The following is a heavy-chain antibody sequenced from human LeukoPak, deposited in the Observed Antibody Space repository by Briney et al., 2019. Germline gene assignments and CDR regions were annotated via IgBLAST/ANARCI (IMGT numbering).Heavy chain of an antibody. CDR1: GGSISSYY. Sequence: KPSETLSLTCTVYGGSISSYYWSWIRQPAGKGLEWIGRIYTSGSTNYNPSLKSRATMSVDTSKNQFSLKLSSVTAADTAVYYCARNYDFWSGYLQPWGQGTLVTVSS. D-gene: IGHD3-3*01. J-gene: IGHJ5*02. V-gene: IGHV4-4*07. CDR2: IYTSGST. CDR3: ARNYDFWSGYLQP.